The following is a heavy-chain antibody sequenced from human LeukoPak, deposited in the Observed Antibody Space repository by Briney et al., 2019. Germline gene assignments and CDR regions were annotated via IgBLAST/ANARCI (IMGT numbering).Heavy chain of an antibody. CDR2: IIPIIGNA. V-gene: IGHV1-69*10. CDR3: ARIECIAAAGTRGDCSPPAAFDI. CDR1: GGTFISYA. Sequence: GASVKVSCKASGGTFISYAISWVRQAPGQGLEWMGGIIPIIGNAHYAQKFQGRVTITTDKSTRTDYMEVSSLTASDTHVYLFARIECIAAAGTRGDCSPPAAFDIWGQGTMVTVSS. J-gene: IGHJ3*02. D-gene: IGHD6-13*01.